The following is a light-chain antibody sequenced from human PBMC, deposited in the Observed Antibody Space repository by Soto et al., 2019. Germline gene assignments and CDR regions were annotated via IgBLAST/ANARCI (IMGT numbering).Light chain of an antibody. CDR3: QQRQYWPPIT. CDR1: QSIGTW. Sequence: IQLSQSPPYLSAAVGDRVNITCRASQSIGTWLAWHQQKPGKAPNLLMFDASTLHTGVPSRFSGSGSGTDFTLTISSLEPEDCAIYYCQQRQYWPPITFGQGTRLEI. V-gene: IGKV1-5*01. CDR2: DAS. J-gene: IGKJ5*01.